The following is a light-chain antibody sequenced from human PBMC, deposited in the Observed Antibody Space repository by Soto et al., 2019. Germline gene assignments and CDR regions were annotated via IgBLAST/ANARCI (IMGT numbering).Light chain of an antibody. CDR1: QSLSSH. CDR2: GVS. Sequence: EIVMTQSPATLSVSPGERVTLSCRASQSLSSHLAWYQQKPGQAPGLLIYGVSTRATGVPTRFSGSASGTEFTLTIGSLLSEDFAVYYCQQYHDWPLTFGGGTKVEIK. CDR3: QQYHDWPLT. J-gene: IGKJ4*01. V-gene: IGKV3-15*01.